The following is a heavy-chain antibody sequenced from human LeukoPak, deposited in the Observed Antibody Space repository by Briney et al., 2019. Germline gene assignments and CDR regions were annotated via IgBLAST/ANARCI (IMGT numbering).Heavy chain of an antibody. CDR2: ITSSSTYI. J-gene: IGHJ4*02. CDR3: ARDGYSSSSLDY. V-gene: IGHV3-21*01. CDR1: GFTFSSYS. D-gene: IGHD6-19*01. Sequence: SGGSLRLSCVVSGFTFSSYSINWVRQAPGKGLEWVSSITSSSTYIYYADSVKGRFTISRDNAKNSLYLQMDSLRAEDTAVYYCARDGYSSSSLDYWGPGTLVTVSS.